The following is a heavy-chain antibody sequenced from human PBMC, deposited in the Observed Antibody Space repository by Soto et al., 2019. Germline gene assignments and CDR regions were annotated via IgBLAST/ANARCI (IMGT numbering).Heavy chain of an antibody. CDR2: INHSGSS. CDR1: GGSISSGGYS. Sequence: PSETLSLTCAVSGGSISSGGYSWSWIRQPPGKGLQWIGQINHSGSSIYNPSLKNRATISTMSNNKFSLELSSVTAADTAVYYCTRGLFSGSSYSGSWYYFDSWGQGTMVTVS. CDR3: TRGLFSGSSYSGSWYYFDS. D-gene: IGHD1-26*01. V-gene: IGHV4-30-2*01. J-gene: IGHJ4*02.